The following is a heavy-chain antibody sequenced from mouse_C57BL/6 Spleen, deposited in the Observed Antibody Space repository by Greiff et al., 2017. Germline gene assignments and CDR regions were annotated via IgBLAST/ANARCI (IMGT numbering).Heavy chain of an antibody. CDR2: IYPRSGNT. CDR1: GYTFTSYG. Sequence: QVQLQQSGAELARPGASVKLSCKASGYTFTSYGISWVKQRTGQGLEWIGEIYPRSGNTYYNEKFKGKATLTADKSSSTAYMELRSLTSEDSAVYFCARRGGDYDEGYFDYWGQGTTLTVSS. J-gene: IGHJ2*01. CDR3: ARRGGDYDEGYFDY. D-gene: IGHD2-4*01. V-gene: IGHV1-81*01.